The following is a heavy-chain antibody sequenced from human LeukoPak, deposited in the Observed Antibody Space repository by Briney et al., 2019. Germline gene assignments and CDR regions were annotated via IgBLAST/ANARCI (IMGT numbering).Heavy chain of an antibody. D-gene: IGHD4-11*01. V-gene: IGHV3-23*01. CDR3: AKEGPYSNYFEY. Sequence: PGGSLRLSCAASGFTFSSYWMNWVRQAPGKGLEWVSAISGSGGGTYYADSVKGRFTISRDNSKNTLYMQMNSLRAEDTAVYYCAKEGPYSNYFEYWGQGSLVTVSS. CDR1: GFTFSSYW. J-gene: IGHJ4*02. CDR2: ISGSGGGT.